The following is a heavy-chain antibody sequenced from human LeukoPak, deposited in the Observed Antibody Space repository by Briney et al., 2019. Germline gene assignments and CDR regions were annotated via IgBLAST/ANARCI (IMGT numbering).Heavy chain of an antibody. D-gene: IGHD3-22*01. V-gene: IGHV3-30-3*01. CDR2: ISYDASDE. J-gene: IGHJ4*02. CDR3: TRDGDTSGYSD. CDR1: GFTFSSYA. Sequence: GGSLRLSCAASGFTFSSYAMLWVRQAPGKGLEWVAVISYDASDEYYVDSVKGRFTISRDNAKNSLYLQMNSLRAEDTAVYYCTRDGDTSGYSDWGQGTLVTVSS.